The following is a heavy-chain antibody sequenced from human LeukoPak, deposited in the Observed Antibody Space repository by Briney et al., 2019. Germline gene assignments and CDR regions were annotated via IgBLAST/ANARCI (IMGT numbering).Heavy chain of an antibody. Sequence: GGSLRLSCAASGFTFSSYGMHWVRQAPGKGPQWVADISGSGGSTYYADSVKGRFTISRDNSKNTLYLQMNGLRAEDTAVYYCATPIVEVPAAPENYMDVWGKGTTVTVSS. D-gene: IGHD2-2*01. CDR1: GFTFSSYG. V-gene: IGHV3-23*01. CDR2: ISGSGGST. J-gene: IGHJ6*03. CDR3: ATPIVEVPAAPENYMDV.